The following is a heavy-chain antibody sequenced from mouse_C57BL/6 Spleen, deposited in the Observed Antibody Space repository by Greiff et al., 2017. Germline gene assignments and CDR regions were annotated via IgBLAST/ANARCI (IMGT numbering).Heavy chain of an antibody. J-gene: IGHJ4*01. D-gene: IGHD2-3*01. Sequence: EVKLVESGPVLVKPGASVKMSCKASGYTFTDYYMNWVKQSHGKSLEWIGVINPYNGGTSYNQKFKGKATLTVDKSSSTAYMELNSLTSEDSAVYYCARRDGYYEDYYAMDYWGQGTSVTVSS. CDR1: GYTFTDYY. V-gene: IGHV1-19*01. CDR3: ARRDGYYEDYYAMDY. CDR2: INPYNGGT.